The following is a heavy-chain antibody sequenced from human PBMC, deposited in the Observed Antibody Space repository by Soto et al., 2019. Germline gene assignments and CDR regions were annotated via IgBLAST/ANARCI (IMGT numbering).Heavy chain of an antibody. J-gene: IGHJ6*02. CDR1: GDTFISYA. D-gene: IGHD3-10*01. V-gene: IGHV1-69*01. Sequence: QGQLVQSVSEVKKPGSSVKVSCKASGDTFISYAISWVRQAPGQGPEWMGGLIPIFDTPKYAQKFQGRVTITADESTSTAYMELSSLKFEDTAVYYCARALGERRFGAMDVWGQGTTVTVSS. CDR2: LIPIFDTP. CDR3: ARALGERRFGAMDV.